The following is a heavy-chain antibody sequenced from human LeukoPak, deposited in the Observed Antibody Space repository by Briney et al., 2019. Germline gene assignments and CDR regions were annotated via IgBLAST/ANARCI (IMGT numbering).Heavy chain of an antibody. CDR2: TRNKANSYTT. J-gene: IGHJ4*02. V-gene: IGHV3-72*01. D-gene: IGHD1-14*01. Sequence: GGSLRLSCAASGFTFSDHYMDWVRQAPGKGLEWVGRTRNKANSYTTEYAASVKGRFTISRDDSKNSLYLQMNSLKTEDTAVYYCARAGMEGEIDYWGQGTLVTVSS. CDR3: ARAGMEGEIDY. CDR1: GFTFSDHY.